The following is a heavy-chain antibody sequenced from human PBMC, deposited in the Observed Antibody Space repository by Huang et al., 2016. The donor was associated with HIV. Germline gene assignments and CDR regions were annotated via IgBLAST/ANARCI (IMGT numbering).Heavy chain of an antibody. CDR1: GFTFSSYA. D-gene: IGHD3-16*02. CDR2: ISYDGSNK. CDR3: ARDAYYDYVWGSYRKYYYYYMDV. J-gene: IGHJ6*03. V-gene: IGHV3-30-3*01. Sequence: QVQLVESGGGVVQPGRSLRLSCAASGFTFSSYAMHWGRQAQGKGVEWVAVISYDGSNKYYADSVKGRFTISRDNSKNTLYLQMNSLRAEDTAVYYCARDAYYDYVWGSYRKYYYYYMDVWGKGTTVTVSS.